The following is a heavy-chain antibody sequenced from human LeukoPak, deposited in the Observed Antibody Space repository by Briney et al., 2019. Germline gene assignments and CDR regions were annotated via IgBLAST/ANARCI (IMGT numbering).Heavy chain of an antibody. CDR1: GGSISSYY. D-gene: IGHD5-24*01. CDR2: IYYSGST. J-gene: IGHJ3*02. V-gene: IGHV4-59*01. CDR3: ARVGRRDGYNYDVRAFDI. Sequence: SETLSLTCTVSGGSISSYYWSWIRQPPVKGLEWIGYIYYSGSTNYNPSLKSRVTISVDTSKNQFSLKLSSVTAADTAVYYCARVGRRDGYNYDVRAFDIWGQGTMVTVPS.